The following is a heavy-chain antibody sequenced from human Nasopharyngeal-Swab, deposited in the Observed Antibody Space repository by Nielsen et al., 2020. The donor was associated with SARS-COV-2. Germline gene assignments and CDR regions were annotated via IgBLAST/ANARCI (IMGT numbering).Heavy chain of an antibody. D-gene: IGHD3-10*01. Sequence: WIRQPPGKGLEWIGYIYYSGSTYYNPSLKSRVTISVDTSKNQFSLKLSSVTAADTAVYYCAGIWFGELGHYYMDVWGKGTTVTVSS. J-gene: IGHJ6*03. V-gene: IGHV4-30-4*01. CDR3: AGIWFGELGHYYMDV. CDR2: IYYSGST.